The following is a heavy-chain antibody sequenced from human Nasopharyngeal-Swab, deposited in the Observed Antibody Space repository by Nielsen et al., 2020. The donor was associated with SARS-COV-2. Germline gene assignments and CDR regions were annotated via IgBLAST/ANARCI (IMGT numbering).Heavy chain of an antibody. V-gene: IGHV3-49*04. J-gene: IGHJ6*03. CDR3: TSLKPERLYYYYYMDV. D-gene: IGHD1-14*01. CDR1: GFTFGDYA. Sequence: GGSLRLSCTASGFTFGDYAMSWVRQAPGKGLEWVGFIRSKAYGGTTECAASVKGRFTISRDDSKSIAYLQMNSLKTEDTAVYYCTSLKPERLYYYYYMDVWGKGTTVTVSS. CDR2: IRSKAYGGTT.